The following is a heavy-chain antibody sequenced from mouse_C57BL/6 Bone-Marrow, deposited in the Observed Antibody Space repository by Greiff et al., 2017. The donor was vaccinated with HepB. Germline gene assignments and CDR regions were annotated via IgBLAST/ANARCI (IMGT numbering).Heavy chain of an antibody. Sequence: QVQLQQSGAELVRPGASVKLSCKSSGYTFTDYYINWVKQRPGQGLEWIARIYPGSGNTYYNEKFKGKATLTVDKPSSTAYMQLSSLTSEDSAVYYCARGVYGSSSYWYFDVWGTGTTVTVSS. J-gene: IGHJ1*03. CDR3: ARGVYGSSSYWYFDV. CDR1: GYTFTDYY. D-gene: IGHD1-1*01. V-gene: IGHV1-76*01. CDR2: IYPGSGNT.